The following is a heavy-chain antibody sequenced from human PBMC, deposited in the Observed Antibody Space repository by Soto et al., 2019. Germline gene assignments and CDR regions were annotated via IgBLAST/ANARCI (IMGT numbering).Heavy chain of an antibody. J-gene: IGHJ4*02. D-gene: IGHD6-6*01. V-gene: IGHV3-9*01. Sequence: EVQLVESGGGLAQPGRSLRLSCAASGFIFDDYAMHWVRQAPGKGLEWVSGISWQSGSIRYADSVKGRFTISRDNAKNSLYLQMNSLRVEDTALYYCAKEMFSSSSAATYDYWGQGILLTVSS. CDR1: GFIFDDYA. CDR3: AKEMFSSSSAATYDY. CDR2: ISWQSGSI.